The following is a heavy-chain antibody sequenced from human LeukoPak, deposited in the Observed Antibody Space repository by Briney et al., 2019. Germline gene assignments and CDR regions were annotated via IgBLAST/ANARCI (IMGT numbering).Heavy chain of an antibody. J-gene: IGHJ4*02. CDR1: GYTFTSYD. D-gene: IGHD2-2*02. V-gene: IGHV1-8*03. CDR2: MNPNSGNT. CDR3: ARGRTADIVVVPAAIPEELDY. Sequence: AASVKVSCKASGYTFTSYDINWVRQATGQGLEWMGWMNPNSGNTGYAQMFQGRVTITRNTSISTAYMELSSLRSEDTAVYYCARGRTADIVVVPAAIPEELDYWGQGTLVTVSS.